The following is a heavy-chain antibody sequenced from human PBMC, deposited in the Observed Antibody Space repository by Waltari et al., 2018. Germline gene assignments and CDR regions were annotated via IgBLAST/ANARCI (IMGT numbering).Heavy chain of an antibody. J-gene: IGHJ6*02. CDR1: GFTFSSYS. CDR3: VRGSYDFWSEDGMDV. D-gene: IGHD3-3*01. CDR2: IWYDGSNK. Sequence: QVQLVESGGGVVQPGRSLRLSCAASGFTFSSYSMHWVRQAPGKGLEWVAVIWYDGSNKYYADSVKGRFTISRDNSKNTLYLQMNSLRAEDTAVYYCVRGSYDFWSEDGMDVWGQGTTVTVSS. V-gene: IGHV3-33*01.